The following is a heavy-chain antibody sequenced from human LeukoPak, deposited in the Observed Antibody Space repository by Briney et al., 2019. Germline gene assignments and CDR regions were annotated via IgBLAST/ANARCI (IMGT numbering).Heavy chain of an antibody. CDR2: INPNSGDT. D-gene: IGHD5-12*01. V-gene: IGHV1-2*02. CDR3: AKNPYEYYFDY. CDR1: GYTFTGYY. Sequence: GASVKVSCKASGYTFTGYYMHWVRQAPGQGLEWMGWINPNSGDTNYAQKFQGRVTMTRDTSIRTAYLELSGLRSDDTALYYCAKNPYEYYFDYWGQGTLVTVSS. J-gene: IGHJ4*02.